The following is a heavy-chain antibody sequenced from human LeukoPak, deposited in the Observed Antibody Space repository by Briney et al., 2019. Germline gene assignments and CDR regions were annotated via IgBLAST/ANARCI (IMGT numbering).Heavy chain of an antibody. D-gene: IGHD3-9*01. CDR3: ARDSGLKLTGETSAFDI. CDR2: IIPILGIA. Sequence: ASVKVSCKASGGTFSSYAISWVRQAPGQGLEWMGRIIPILGIANYAQKFQGRVTITADKSTSTAYMELSSLRSEDTAVYYCARDSGLKLTGETSAFDIWGQGTMVTVSS. V-gene: IGHV1-69*04. J-gene: IGHJ3*02. CDR1: GGTFSSYA.